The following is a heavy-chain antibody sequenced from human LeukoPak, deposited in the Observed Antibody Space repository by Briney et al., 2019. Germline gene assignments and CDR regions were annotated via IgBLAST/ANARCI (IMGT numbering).Heavy chain of an antibody. CDR3: TTDPLPVNYGDPSLGN. D-gene: IGHD4-17*01. V-gene: IGHV3-15*01. CDR1: GFTFSNNG. Sequence: GGSLRLSCAASGFTFSNNGMTWVRQAPGKGLEWVGRIKSKTDGGTTDYAAPVKGRFTISRDDSKNTLYLQMNSLKTEDTAVYYCTTDPLPVNYGDPSLGNWGQGTLVTVSS. CDR2: IKSKTDGGTT. J-gene: IGHJ4*02.